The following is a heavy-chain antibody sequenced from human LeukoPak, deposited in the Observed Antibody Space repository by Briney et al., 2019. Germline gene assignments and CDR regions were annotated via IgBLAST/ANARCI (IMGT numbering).Heavy chain of an antibody. CDR2: IYSGGIT. V-gene: IGHV3-66*01. Sequence: GGSLRLSCAASGLTGRSNYMSWVRQAPGKGLEWVSTIYSGGITHYADSVKGRFTISRDKSNNTLYLQMNSLRAEDTAVYYCARDISSAYGWFDPWGQGTLVTVSS. J-gene: IGHJ5*02. CDR1: GLTGRSNY. D-gene: IGHD3-10*01. CDR3: ARDISSAYGWFDP.